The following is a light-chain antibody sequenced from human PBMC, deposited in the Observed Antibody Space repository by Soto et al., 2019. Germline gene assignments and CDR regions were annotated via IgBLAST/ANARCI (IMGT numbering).Light chain of an antibody. CDR1: QSINNY. CDR2: DAS. V-gene: IGKV3-11*01. J-gene: IGKJ5*01. CDR3: QQRFNWQVT. Sequence: EIVFTQSPVTLSLSPGERATLSCRASQSINNYLAWYQQKPGQAPRLLIYDASNRATGIPARFSGSGSGTDFTLTSSSLEPEDFAVYYCQQRFNWQVTFGQGTRLEIK.